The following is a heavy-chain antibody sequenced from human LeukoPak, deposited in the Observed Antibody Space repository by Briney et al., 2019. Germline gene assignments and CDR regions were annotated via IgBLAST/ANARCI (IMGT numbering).Heavy chain of an antibody. J-gene: IGHJ4*02. D-gene: IGHD3-3*01. Sequence: SETLSLTCTVSGGSISSSSYYWGWIRQPPGMGLEWIGNIYYSGSTYYNPSLKSRVTISIDTSKNQFSLKLSSVTAADTAVYYCARLGAGPTYYDFWSGYSSFYFDYWGQGTLVTVSS. CDR2: IYYSGST. V-gene: IGHV4-39*01. CDR3: ARLGAGPTYYDFWSGYSSFYFDY. CDR1: GGSISSSSYY.